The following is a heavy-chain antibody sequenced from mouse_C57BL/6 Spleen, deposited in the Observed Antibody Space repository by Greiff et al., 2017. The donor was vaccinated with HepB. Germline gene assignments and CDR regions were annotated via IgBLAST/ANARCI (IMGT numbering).Heavy chain of an antibody. V-gene: IGHV1-63*01. Sequence: QVHVKQSGAELVRPGTSVKMSCKASGYTFTNYWIGWAKQRPGHGLEWIGDIYPGGGYTNYNEKFKGKATLTADKSSSTAYMQFSSLTSEDSAIYYCARWDGNYGYFDVWGTGTTVTVSS. D-gene: IGHD2-1*01. CDR1: GYTFTNYW. CDR2: IYPGGGYT. J-gene: IGHJ1*03. CDR3: ARWDGNYGYFDV.